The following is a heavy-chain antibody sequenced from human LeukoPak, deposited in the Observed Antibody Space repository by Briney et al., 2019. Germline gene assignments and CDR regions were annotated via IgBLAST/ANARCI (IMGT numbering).Heavy chain of an antibody. CDR3: ARDPIAAAGYDASDI. CDR2: ISSSSSYI. V-gene: IGHV3-21*01. D-gene: IGHD6-13*01. CDR1: GFTFSSYS. J-gene: IGHJ3*02. Sequence: GGSLRLSCAASGFTFSSYSMNWVRQAPGKGLEWVSSISSSSSYIYYADSVKGRFTISRDNAKNSLYLQMNSLRAEDTAVYYCARDPIAAAGYDASDIWGQGTMVTVSS.